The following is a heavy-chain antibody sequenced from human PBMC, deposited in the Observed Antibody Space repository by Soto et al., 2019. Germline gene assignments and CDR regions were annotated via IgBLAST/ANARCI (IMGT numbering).Heavy chain of an antibody. CDR3: ARTADNWLDP. D-gene: IGHD6-19*01. CDR1: EGAMNWGTPY. CDR2: IYYNGNT. J-gene: IGHJ5*02. Sequence: QMQLQESGPELVKPSETLSLTCSVSEGAMNWGTPYWAWIRQSPGRGLEWIGNIYYNGNTLYNPSLGRRVTISLDRSKNQFSLTLRSVTAAVSAIYYCARTADNWLDPWGQGILVTVSS. V-gene: IGHV4-39*01.